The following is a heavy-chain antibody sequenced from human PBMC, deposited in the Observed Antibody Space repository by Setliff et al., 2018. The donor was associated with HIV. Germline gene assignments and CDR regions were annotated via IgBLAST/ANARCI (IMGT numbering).Heavy chain of an antibody. CDR3: ARGYPGIAVAGLTYYYYYYMDV. CDR2: IYYSGIT. D-gene: IGHD6-19*01. CDR1: GASISSYY. J-gene: IGHJ6*03. V-gene: IGHV4-59*01. Sequence: SETLSLTCTVSGASISSYYWTWIRQPPGKGLEWIGYIYYSGITNYNPSLKSRVTISVDTSKNQFSLKLSSVTAADTAVYFCARGYPGIAVAGLTYYYYYYMDVWGKGTTVTVSS.